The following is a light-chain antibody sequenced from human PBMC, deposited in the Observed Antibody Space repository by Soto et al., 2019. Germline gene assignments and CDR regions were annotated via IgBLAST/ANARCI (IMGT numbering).Light chain of an antibody. V-gene: IGLV4-69*01. CDR2: LNSDGSH. J-gene: IGLJ2*01. CDR1: SGHSSYA. Sequence: QSVLTQSPSASASLGASVKLTCTLSSGHSSYAIAWHQQQPEKGPRYLMKLNSDGSHSKGDGIPDRFSGSSSGAERYLTISRLQSEDEADYYCQTWGTGIPVFGGGTKLTVL. CDR3: QTWGTGIPV.